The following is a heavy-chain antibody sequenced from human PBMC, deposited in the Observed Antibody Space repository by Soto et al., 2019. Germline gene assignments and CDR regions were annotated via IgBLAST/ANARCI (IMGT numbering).Heavy chain of an antibody. J-gene: IGHJ5*02. V-gene: IGHV1-69*04. CDR3: AREPISYYGSGSYKSGWFDP. CDR2: IIPILGIA. D-gene: IGHD3-10*01. Sequence: ASVKVSCKASGGTFSSYTISWVRQAPGQGLEWMGRIIPILGIANYAQKFQGRVTITADKSTSTAYMELSSLRSEDTAVYYCAREPISYYGSGSYKSGWFDPWGQGTLVTVSS. CDR1: GGTFSSYT.